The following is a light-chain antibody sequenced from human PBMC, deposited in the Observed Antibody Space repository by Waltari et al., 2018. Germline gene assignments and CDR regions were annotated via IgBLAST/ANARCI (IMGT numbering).Light chain of an antibody. V-gene: IGKV3-20*01. CDR3: QHYLRLPVT. Sequence: EIVLTQSPGTLSLSPGEGATISCRASQSVNGALAWYQQKPGQAPRLLIYHASNRATGIPDRFSGSGSGTDFSLTISRLEPEDFAVYYCQHYLRLPVTFGQGTKVEI. J-gene: IGKJ1*01. CDR1: QSVNGA. CDR2: HAS.